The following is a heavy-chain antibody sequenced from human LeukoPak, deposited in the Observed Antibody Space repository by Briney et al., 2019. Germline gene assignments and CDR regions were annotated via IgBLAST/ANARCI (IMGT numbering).Heavy chain of an antibody. Sequence: SETLSLTCSVSGGSISSSSYYWVWIRQPPGTGLEWIGNVYYRGNTYYNPCLKSRVTISVDTSKNQFSLKLSSVNAADTAVYYCARHRYLWPNYWYFDLWGRGTLVTVSS. J-gene: IGHJ2*01. CDR3: ARHRYLWPNYWYFDL. D-gene: IGHD1-14*01. CDR2: VYYRGNT. CDR1: GGSISSSSYY. V-gene: IGHV4-39*07.